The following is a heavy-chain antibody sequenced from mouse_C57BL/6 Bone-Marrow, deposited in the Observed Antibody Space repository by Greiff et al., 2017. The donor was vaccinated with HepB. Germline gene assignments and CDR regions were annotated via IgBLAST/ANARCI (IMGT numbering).Heavy chain of an antibody. V-gene: IGHV1-72*01. D-gene: IGHD2-1*01. CDR2: IDPNSGGT. CDR1: GYTFTSYW. CDR3: ARVLLYYGNEGYYAMDY. J-gene: IGHJ4*01. Sequence: QVQLQQPGAELVKPGASVKLSCKASGYTFTSYWMHWVKQRPGRGLEWIGRIDPNSGGTKYNEKFKSKATLTVDKPSSTAYMQLSSLTSEDSAVYDCARVLLYYGNEGYYAMDYWGQGTSVTVSS.